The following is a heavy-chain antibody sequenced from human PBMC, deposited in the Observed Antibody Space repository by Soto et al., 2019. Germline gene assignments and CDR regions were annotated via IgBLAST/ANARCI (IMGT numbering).Heavy chain of an antibody. V-gene: IGHV4-34*01. J-gene: IGHJ2*01. D-gene: IGHD4-17*01. CDR1: GGSFSGYY. CDR3: ARDPNYGGNNWYFDL. CDR2: INHSGNT. Sequence: SETLSLTCAVYGGSFSGYYWSWIRQPPGKGLEGIGEINHSGNTNYNPSLKSRVTISVDTSKNQFSLKLSSVTAADTAVYYCARDPNYGGNNWYFDLWGRGTLVTVSS.